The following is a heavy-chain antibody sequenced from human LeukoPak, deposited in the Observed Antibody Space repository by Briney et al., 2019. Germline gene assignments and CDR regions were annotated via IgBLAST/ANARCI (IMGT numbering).Heavy chain of an antibody. CDR3: ARRISGYSGFYYYYGMDV. D-gene: IGHD1-26*01. J-gene: IGHJ6*02. Sequence: HPGGSLRLSCAASGFTFNTYWMSWVRQAPGKGLEWVANIKQDGSEKYYVDSLKGRFTISRDNAKNSLYLQMNSLRAEDTAVYYCARRISGYSGFYYYYGMDVWGQGTTVTVSS. CDR2: IKQDGSEK. CDR1: GFTFNTYW. V-gene: IGHV3-7*01.